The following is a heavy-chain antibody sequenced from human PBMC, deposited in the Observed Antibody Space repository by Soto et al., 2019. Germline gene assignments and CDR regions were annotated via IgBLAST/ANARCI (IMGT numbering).Heavy chain of an antibody. CDR1: GGSISSYY. CDR2: ISYTGST. J-gene: IGHJ6*02. Sequence: SETLSLTCTVSGGSISSYYWSWIRQPPGKGLEWLGYISYTGSTNYNPSLKSRVTISADTSKNQFSLKLRSVTAADTAVFYCARVRTYFYGGTDYFGMDVWGRGTTVTVSS. V-gene: IGHV4-59*01. D-gene: IGHD3-10*01. CDR3: ARVRTYFYGGTDYFGMDV.